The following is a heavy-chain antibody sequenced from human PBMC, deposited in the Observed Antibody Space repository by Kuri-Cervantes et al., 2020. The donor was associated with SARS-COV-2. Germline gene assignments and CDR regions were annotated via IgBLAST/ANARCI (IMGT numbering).Heavy chain of an antibody. CDR2: IGPSGTTK. D-gene: IGHD3-3*01. CDR3: ARDLWGGNGLLDY. Sequence: GESLKISCTASGFIFSDYYMTWIRQAPGKGLEWVSNIGPSGTTKYYADSVKGRFTISRDNAKNSLYLQMSSLRAEDTAVYYCARDLWGGNGLLDYWGQGTQVTVSS. V-gene: IGHV3-11*04. CDR1: GFIFSDYY. J-gene: IGHJ4*02.